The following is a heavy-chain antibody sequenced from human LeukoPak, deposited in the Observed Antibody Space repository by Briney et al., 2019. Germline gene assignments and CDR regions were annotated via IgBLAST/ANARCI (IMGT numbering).Heavy chain of an antibody. CDR3: AGSQNLVATISDAFDI. D-gene: IGHD5-12*01. Sequence: PSETLSLTCTVSGGSISSYYWSWIRQPPGKGLEWIGYIYYSGSTNYNPSLKSRVTISVDTSKNQFSLKLSSVTAADTAVYYYAGSQNLVATISDAFDIWGQGTMVTVSS. V-gene: IGHV4-59*08. J-gene: IGHJ3*02. CDR2: IYYSGST. CDR1: GGSISSYY.